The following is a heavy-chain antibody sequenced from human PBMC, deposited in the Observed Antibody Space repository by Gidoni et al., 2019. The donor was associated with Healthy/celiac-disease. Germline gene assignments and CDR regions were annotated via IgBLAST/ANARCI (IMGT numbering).Heavy chain of an antibody. J-gene: IGHJ4*02. D-gene: IGHD3-3*01. Sequence: QVQLQESGPGLVKPSETLSLTCAVSGYSISRGYYWGWIRQPPGKGLEWIGSIYHSGSTYYNPSLKSRVTISVDTSKNQFSLKLSSVTAADTAVYYCARDPSAGFWSGYPEGFFDYWGQGTLVTVSS. V-gene: IGHV4-38-2*02. CDR3: ARDPSAGFWSGYPEGFFDY. CDR1: GYSISRGYY. CDR2: IYHSGST.